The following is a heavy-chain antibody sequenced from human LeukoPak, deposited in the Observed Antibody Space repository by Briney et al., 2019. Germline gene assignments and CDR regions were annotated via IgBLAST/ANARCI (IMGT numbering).Heavy chain of an antibody. J-gene: IGHJ4*02. Sequence: GGSLRLSCAASGFTFSSYEMHWVRQAPGKGLEYVSAISSNGISTFYANSVKGRFIVSRDNSKNTLYLQMGSLRAEDLAVYYCARRAPGFSSGWLDYWGQGTLVTVSS. CDR3: ARRAPGFSSGWLDY. V-gene: IGHV3-64*01. D-gene: IGHD6-19*01. CDR2: ISSNGIST. CDR1: GFTFSSYE.